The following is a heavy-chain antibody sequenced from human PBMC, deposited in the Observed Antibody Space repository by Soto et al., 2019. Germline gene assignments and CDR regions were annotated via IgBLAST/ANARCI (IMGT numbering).Heavy chain of an antibody. J-gene: IGHJ3*02. V-gene: IGHV3-21*01. CDR3: ARELNTVTDSPDAFDI. D-gene: IGHD4-17*01. CDR1: VFTFRSYS. Sequence: GGSLRLSCAASVFTFRSYSMNGVRQAPGKGREWVSSISSSSSYIYYADPVQGRFTTSRDNAKNSLYLQINSLRAEDTAVYYCARELNTVTDSPDAFDIWGQGTMVTVS. CDR2: ISSSSSYI.